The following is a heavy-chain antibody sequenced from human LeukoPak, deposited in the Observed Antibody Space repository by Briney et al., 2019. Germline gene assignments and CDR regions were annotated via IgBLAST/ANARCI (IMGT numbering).Heavy chain of an antibody. D-gene: IGHD6-19*01. CDR1: GYTFTSYG. CDR3: ARSSSGWYTLGKKPIDY. Sequence: ASVKVSCKASGYTFTSYGISWVRQAPGQGLEWMGWINPNSGNTGYAQKFQGRVTITRNTSISTAYMELSSLRSEDTAVYYCARSSSGWYTLGKKPIDYWGQGTLVTVSS. V-gene: IGHV1-8*03. CDR2: INPNSGNT. J-gene: IGHJ4*02.